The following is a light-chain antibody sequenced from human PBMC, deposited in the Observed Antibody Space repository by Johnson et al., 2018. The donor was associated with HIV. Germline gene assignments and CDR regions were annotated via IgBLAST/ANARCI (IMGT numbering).Light chain of an antibody. V-gene: IGLV1-51*01. Sequence: SILTQPPSVSAAPGQKVTISCSGSSSNIGNNYVSWYQQLPGTVPKLLIYDNNKRPSGIPDRFSGSKSGTSATLGITGLQTGDEADYYCGTWDSSLSDPNYVCGTGTKVTVL. J-gene: IGLJ1*01. CDR3: GTWDSSLSDPNYV. CDR2: DNN. CDR1: SSNIGNNY.